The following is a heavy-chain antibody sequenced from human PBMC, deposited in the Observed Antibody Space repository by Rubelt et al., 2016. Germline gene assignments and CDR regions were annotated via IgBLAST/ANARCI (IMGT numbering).Heavy chain of an antibody. CDR3: VREGSCRGGSCGFDY. CDR2: IKQDGSEE. V-gene: IGHV3-7*04. J-gene: IGHJ4*01. D-gene: IGHD2-15*01. Sequence: PQAPGKGLEWVANIKQDGSEEYYVDSVKGRSTISRDNAKNSLSLQLNSLRAEDTAVYYCVREGSCRGGSCGFDYWGHGTLVTVSS.